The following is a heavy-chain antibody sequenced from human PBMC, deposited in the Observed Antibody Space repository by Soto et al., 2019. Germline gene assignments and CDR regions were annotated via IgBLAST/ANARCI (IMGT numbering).Heavy chain of an antibody. CDR2: IRSDGSV. Sequence: GGSLRLSCAASGFTFSNNAMSWVRQTPGRGLEWVSNIRSDGSVYYADSVKGRFTISRDISKNTLYLQMNSLRAEDAAVYYCAKLSGAVWQQLVFGHWGQGTLVTVSS. CDR1: GFTFSNNA. V-gene: IGHV3-23*01. CDR3: AKLSGAVWQQLVFGH. J-gene: IGHJ4*02. D-gene: IGHD6-13*01.